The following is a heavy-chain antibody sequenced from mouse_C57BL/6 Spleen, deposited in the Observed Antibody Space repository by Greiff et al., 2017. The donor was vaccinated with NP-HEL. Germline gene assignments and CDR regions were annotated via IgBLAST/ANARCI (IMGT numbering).Heavy chain of an antibody. Sequence: VQLKESGGGLVKPGGSLKLSCAASGFTFSDYGMHWVRQAPEKGLEWVAYISSGSSTIYYADTVKGRFTISRDNAKNTLFLQMTSLRSEDTAMYYCARGGYGGYFDVWGTGTTVTVSS. CDR2: ISSGSSTI. V-gene: IGHV5-17*01. CDR1: GFTFSDYG. CDR3: ARGGYGGYFDV. D-gene: IGHD1-1*02. J-gene: IGHJ1*03.